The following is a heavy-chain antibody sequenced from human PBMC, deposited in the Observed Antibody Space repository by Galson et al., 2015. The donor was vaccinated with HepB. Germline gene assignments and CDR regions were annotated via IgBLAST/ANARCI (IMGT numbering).Heavy chain of an antibody. CDR2: IIPIFGTA. Sequence: SVKVSCKASGGTFSSYAISWVRQAPGQGLEWMGGIIPIFGTANYAQKFQGRVTITADESTSTAYMELSSLRSEDTAVYYCASFLGYYYYYYYGMDVWGQGTTVTVSS. D-gene: IGHD2-15*01. CDR3: ASFLGYYYYYYYGMDV. J-gene: IGHJ6*02. CDR1: GGTFSSYA. V-gene: IGHV1-69*13.